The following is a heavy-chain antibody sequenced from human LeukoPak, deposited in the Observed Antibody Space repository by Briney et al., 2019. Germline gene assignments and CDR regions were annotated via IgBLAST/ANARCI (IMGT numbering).Heavy chain of an antibody. Sequence: VASVKVSCKASGYTFTSYAISWVRQAPGQGLEWMGGVIPIFGTANYAQKFQGRVTITADESTRTAYMELSSLRSEDTAVYYCARDTRHRYCSSTSCYRGWLDPWGQGTLVTVSS. CDR2: VIPIFGTA. D-gene: IGHD2-2*01. V-gene: IGHV1-69*13. J-gene: IGHJ5*02. CDR1: GYTFTSYA. CDR3: ARDTRHRYCSSTSCYRGWLDP.